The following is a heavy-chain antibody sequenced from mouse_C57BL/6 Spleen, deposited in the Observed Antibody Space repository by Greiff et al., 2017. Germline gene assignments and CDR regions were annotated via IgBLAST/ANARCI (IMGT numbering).Heavy chain of an antibody. CDR3: ARGATVVADYCDY. V-gene: IGHV1-19*01. CDR1: GYTFTDYY. D-gene: IGHD1-1*01. CDR2: INPYNGGT. Sequence: EVQLQQSGPVLVKPGASVKMSCKASGYTFTDYYMNWVKQSHGKSLEWIGVINPYNGGTSYNQKFKGKATLTVDKSSSTAYMELNSLTSEDSAVYYCARGATVVADYCDYWGQGTTLTVSS. J-gene: IGHJ2*01.